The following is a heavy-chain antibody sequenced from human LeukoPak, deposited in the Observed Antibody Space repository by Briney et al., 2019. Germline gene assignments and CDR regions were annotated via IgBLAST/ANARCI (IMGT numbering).Heavy chain of an antibody. D-gene: IGHD3-10*01. J-gene: IGHJ4*02. CDR3: AREGRWESGYKFGSGTSALDF. Sequence: ASVKVSCKASRYIFTGYQIHWVRQAPGKGLEWMGWINPKSGDTNYAQNFRDRVTVTRDSSVSTVYMELNSLRSDDTALYYCAREGRWESGYKFGSGTSALDFWGQGTLVSVSS. V-gene: IGHV1-2*02. CDR1: RYIFTGYQ. CDR2: INPKSGDT.